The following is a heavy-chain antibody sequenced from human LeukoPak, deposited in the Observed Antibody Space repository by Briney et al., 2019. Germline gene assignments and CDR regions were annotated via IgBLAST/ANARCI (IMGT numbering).Heavy chain of an antibody. CDR3: ARLSGNYRTFDY. Sequence: WASVKVSCKASGYTFDNYGINWVRQAPGQGLEWTGWISTYNGHTDYEHKLQGRVALTTDTSTNTAYMELRRLTSDDTAVYYCARLSGNYRTFDYWGQGSLVIVSS. CDR1: GYTFDNYG. CDR2: ISTYNGHT. V-gene: IGHV1-18*01. J-gene: IGHJ4*02. D-gene: IGHD1-7*01.